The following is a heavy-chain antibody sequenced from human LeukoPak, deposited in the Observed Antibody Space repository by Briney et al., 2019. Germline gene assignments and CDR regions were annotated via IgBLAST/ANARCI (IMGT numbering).Heavy chain of an antibody. CDR3: ARERYSGYDFGIGVYYYYMDV. CDR2: IYTSGST. Sequence: SETLSLTCTVSGGSISSYYWSWIRQPAGKGLEWIGRIYTSGSTNYNPSLKSRVTMSVDTSKNQFSLKLSSVTAADTAVYYCARERYSGYDFGIGVYYYYMDVWGKGTTVTVSS. CDR1: GGSISSYY. D-gene: IGHD5-12*01. J-gene: IGHJ6*03. V-gene: IGHV4-4*07.